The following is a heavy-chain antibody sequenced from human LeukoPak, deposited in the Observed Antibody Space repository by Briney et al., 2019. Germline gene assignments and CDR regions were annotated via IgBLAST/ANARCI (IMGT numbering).Heavy chain of an antibody. J-gene: IGHJ4*02. CDR1: GFTFSSNG. D-gene: IGHD3-10*01. Sequence: GGSLRLSCAASGFTFSSNGMHWVRQAPGKGLEWVAVISYDGSNKYYADSVKGRFTISRDNSKNTLYLQMNSLRAEDTAVYYCAKDKYYGSGSYFDYWGQGTLVTVSS. CDR3: AKDKYYGSGSYFDY. CDR2: ISYDGSNK. V-gene: IGHV3-30*18.